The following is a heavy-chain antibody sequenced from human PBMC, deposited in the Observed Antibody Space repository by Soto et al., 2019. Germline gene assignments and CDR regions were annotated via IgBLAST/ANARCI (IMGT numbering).Heavy chain of an antibody. V-gene: IGHV3-30*18. CDR3: AKDEAGVYYYYGMDV. J-gene: IGHJ6*02. Sequence: QVQLVESGGGVVQPGRSLRLSCAASGFTFSSYGMHWVRQAPGKGLEWVAVISYDGSNKYYADSVKGRFTISRDNSKHPLYLQMNSLRAEDTAVYYCAKDEAGVYYYYGMDVGGQGTTVTVSS. CDR1: GFTFSSYG. D-gene: IGHD3-10*01. CDR2: ISYDGSNK.